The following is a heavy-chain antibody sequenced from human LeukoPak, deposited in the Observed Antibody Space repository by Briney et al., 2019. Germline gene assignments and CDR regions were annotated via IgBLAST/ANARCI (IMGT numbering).Heavy chain of an antibody. J-gene: IGHJ4*02. D-gene: IGHD6-19*01. CDR1: GFIFNSYS. V-gene: IGHV3-23*01. Sequence: PGGSLRLSCAASGFIFNSYSMHWVRQAPGKGLEWVSGIGGDGLRTYYADSVKGRFTIARDNSKNTIYLLMNSLRADDTAVYYCAKGQSLEVAGHYFIDYWGQGTLVTVSS. CDR2: IGGDGLRT. CDR3: AKGQSLEVAGHYFIDY.